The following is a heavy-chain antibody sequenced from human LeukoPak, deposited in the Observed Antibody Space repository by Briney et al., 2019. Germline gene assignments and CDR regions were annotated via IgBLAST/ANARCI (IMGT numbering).Heavy chain of an antibody. CDR1: GFTFSSYW. D-gene: IGHD3-10*01. CDR3: ARDKTLWPNLSDAFDI. V-gene: IGHV3-21*01. CDR2: ISSSSSYI. Sequence: GGSLRLSCAASGFTFSSYWMSWVRQAPGKGLEWVSSISSSSSYIYYADSVKGRFTISRDNAKNSLYLQMNSLRAEDTAVYYCARDKTLWPNLSDAFDIWGQGTMVTVSS. J-gene: IGHJ3*02.